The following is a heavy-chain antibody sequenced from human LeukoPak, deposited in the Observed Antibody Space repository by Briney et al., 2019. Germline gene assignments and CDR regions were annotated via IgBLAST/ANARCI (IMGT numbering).Heavy chain of an antibody. J-gene: IGHJ4*02. CDR3: AREKVGAAAGTGDY. Sequence: GGSLRLSCAASGFTFSSYSMNWVRQAPGKGLEWVSSISSSSSYIYYADSVKGRFTVSRDNAKNSLYLQMNSLRAEDTAVYYCAREKVGAAAGTGDYWGQGTLVTVSS. V-gene: IGHV3-21*01. D-gene: IGHD6-13*01. CDR1: GFTFSSYS. CDR2: ISSSSSYI.